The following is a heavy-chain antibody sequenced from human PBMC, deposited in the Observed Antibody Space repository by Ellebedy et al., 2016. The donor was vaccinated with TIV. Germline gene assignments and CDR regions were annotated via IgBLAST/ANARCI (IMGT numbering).Heavy chain of an antibody. V-gene: IGHV3-23*01. CDR3: AKDRASGDGYWVFDS. J-gene: IGHJ4*02. CDR2: IVGSGA. D-gene: IGHD2-21*02. Sequence: PGGSLRLSCAASGFTFSPYAMAWVRQAPGKGLEWVSGIVGSGAEKYADSVKGRFTISRDNSKRTVDLQMRSVRAEETAVYCCAKDRASGDGYWVFDSWGQGTMVSVSS. CDR1: GFTFSPYA.